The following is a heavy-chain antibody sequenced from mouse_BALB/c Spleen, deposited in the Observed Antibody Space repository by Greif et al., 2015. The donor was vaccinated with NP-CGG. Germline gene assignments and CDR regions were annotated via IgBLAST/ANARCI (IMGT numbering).Heavy chain of an antibody. CDR3: ARDGNY. J-gene: IGHJ2*01. Sequence: EVQGVESGGGLVKPGGSLKLSCAASGFTFSDYYMYWVRQTPEKRLEWVATISDGGSYTYYTDSVKGRFTISRDNAKNNLYLQMSSLKSEDTAMYNCARDGNYWGQGTTLTVSS. CDR2: ISDGGSYT. D-gene: IGHD1-1*02. CDR1: GFTFSDYY. V-gene: IGHV5-4*02.